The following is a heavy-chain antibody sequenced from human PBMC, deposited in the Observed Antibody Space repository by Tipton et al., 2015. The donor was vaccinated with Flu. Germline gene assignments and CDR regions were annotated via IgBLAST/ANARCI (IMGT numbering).Heavy chain of an antibody. D-gene: IGHD6-6*01. CDR2: ISAYNGNT. J-gene: IGHJ6*02. V-gene: IGHV1-18*01. Sequence: QLVQSGAEVKKPGASVKVSCKASGYTFTSYGISWVRQAPGQGLEWMGWISAYNGNTNYAQKLQGRVTMTTDTSTSTAYMELRSLRSDDTTVYYCARDPGLGGSYYYYGMDVWGQGTTVTVSS. CDR1: GYTFTSYG. CDR3: ARDPGLGGSYYYYGMDV.